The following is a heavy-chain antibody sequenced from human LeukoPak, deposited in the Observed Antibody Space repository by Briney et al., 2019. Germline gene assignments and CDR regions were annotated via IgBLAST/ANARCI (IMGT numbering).Heavy chain of an antibody. CDR1: IDSFSNYH. V-gene: IGHV4-34*01. J-gene: IGHJ5*02. CDR3: ARGQGATVPQVGKNWFDP. CDR2: VNESGGT. Sequence: SETLSLTCAVYIDSFSNYHWNWIRQTPAKGMEWIGEVNESGGTNISPSLRSRVILSVDTSKNQFTLKLISVTVADTAIYYCARGQGATVPQVGKNWFDPWGQGTRVTVSS. D-gene: IGHD1-26*01.